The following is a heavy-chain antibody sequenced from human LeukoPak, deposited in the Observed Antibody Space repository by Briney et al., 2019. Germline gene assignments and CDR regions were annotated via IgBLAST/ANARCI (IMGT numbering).Heavy chain of an antibody. V-gene: IGHV3-30*03. J-gene: IGHJ4*02. CDR2: ISYDGSNK. Sequence: SGGSLRLSCAASGFTFSSYGMHWVRQAPGKGLEWVAVISYDGSNKYYADSVKGRFTISRDNSKNTLYLQMSSLRAEDTAVYYCVTDRRGILVRGTTFDYWGQGTLVTVSS. CDR1: GFTFSSYG. CDR3: VTDRRGILVRGTTFDY. D-gene: IGHD3-10*01.